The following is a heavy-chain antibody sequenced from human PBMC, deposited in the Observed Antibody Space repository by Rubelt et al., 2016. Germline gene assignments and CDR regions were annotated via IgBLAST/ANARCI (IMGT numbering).Heavy chain of an antibody. CDR1: GGSFSGYY. Sequence: QLQLQESGPGLVKPSETLSLTCAVYGGSFSGYYWSWIRKPPGKGLELIGEINHSGSTNYNPSLKSRVTISVDTSKNQFSLQLSSVTAADTAVYYCARGERWLQFWTYWGQGTLVTVSS. D-gene: IGHD5-24*01. CDR2: INHSGST. CDR3: ARGERWLQFWTY. V-gene: IGHV4-34*01. J-gene: IGHJ4*02.